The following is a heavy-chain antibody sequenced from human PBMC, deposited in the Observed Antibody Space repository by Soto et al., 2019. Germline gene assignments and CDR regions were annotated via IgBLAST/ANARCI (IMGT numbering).Heavy chain of an antibody. CDR2: IKEDGSEG. CDR3: ARQGYRGSGTTSTTFDS. Sequence: VHLVESGGGLVQPGGSLRLSCAASGFTFKNYYMMWVRQAPGKGLEWVANIKEDGSEGHYVDSVKGRFTVSRDNTQNSLYLQMDSLRVEDTAVYYCARQGYRGSGTTSTTFDSWGQGTLVTVSS. CDR1: GFTFKNYY. J-gene: IGHJ4*02. V-gene: IGHV3-7*03. D-gene: IGHD1-7*01.